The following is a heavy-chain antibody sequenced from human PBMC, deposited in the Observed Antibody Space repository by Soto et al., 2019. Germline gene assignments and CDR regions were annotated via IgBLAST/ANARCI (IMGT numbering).Heavy chain of an antibody. V-gene: IGHV3-11*01. Sequence: QVQLVESGGGLVKPGGSLRLSCAASGFTFSDYYMTWIRQAPGKGLEWVSYISSSGSGIYYPDSVKGRFTISRDNAKKSLYLQMSSLXXXXXAVYYCARAYSDAFDIWGQGTM. D-gene: IGHD2-15*01. J-gene: IGHJ3*02. CDR1: GFTFSDYY. CDR2: ISSSGSGI. CDR3: ARAYSDAFDI.